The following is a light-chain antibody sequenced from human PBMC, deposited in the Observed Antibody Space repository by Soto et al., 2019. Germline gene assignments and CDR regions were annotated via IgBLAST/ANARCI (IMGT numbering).Light chain of an antibody. CDR2: KAS. J-gene: IGKJ4*01. CDR1: QSISSW. V-gene: IGKV1-5*03. Sequence: DLQMTQSPSTLSASVGDRVTITCRASQSISSWLAWYQQKPGKAPKLLIYKASSLESGVPSRFSGSGSGTEFTLTISSLQPDDFATSYCQQYNSYSPLTFGGGTKVEIK. CDR3: QQYNSYSPLT.